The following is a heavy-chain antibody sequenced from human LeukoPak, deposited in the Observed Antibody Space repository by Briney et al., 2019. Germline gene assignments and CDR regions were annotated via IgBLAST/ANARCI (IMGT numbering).Heavy chain of an antibody. Sequence: SETLSLTCTVSGGSISSYYWTWIRQPPGKGLEWIGYIYYSGSTYYNPSLKSRVTISVDTSKNQFSLKLSSVTAADTAVYYCARVLTGYCSGGSCYYFDYWGQGTLVTVSS. J-gene: IGHJ4*02. D-gene: IGHD2-15*01. CDR1: GGSISSYY. V-gene: IGHV4-59*12. CDR3: ARVLTGYCSGGSCYYFDY. CDR2: IYYSGST.